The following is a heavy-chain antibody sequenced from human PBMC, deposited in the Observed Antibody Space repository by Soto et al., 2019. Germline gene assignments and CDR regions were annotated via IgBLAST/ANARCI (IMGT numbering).Heavy chain of an antibody. CDR3: TRHYYDFWSGYYTPDYYNGMDV. V-gene: IGHV3-73*01. J-gene: IGHJ6*02. CDR1: GFTFSGSA. Sequence: GGSLRLSCAASGFTFSGSAMHWVRQASGKGMEWVGRIRSKANSYATAYAASVRGRFTISRDDSKNTAYLQMNSLKTEDPAVYYCTRHYYDFWSGYYTPDYYNGMDVWGQGTTVTVS. D-gene: IGHD3-3*01. CDR2: IRSKANSYAT.